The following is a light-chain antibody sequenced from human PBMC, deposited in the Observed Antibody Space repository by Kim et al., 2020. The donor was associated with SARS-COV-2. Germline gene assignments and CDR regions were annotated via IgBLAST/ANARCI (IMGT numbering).Light chain of an antibody. CDR3: QAWDSSTGV. CDR2: QNT. V-gene: IGLV3-1*01. J-gene: IGLJ1*01. Sequence: VPQGQTARITCSGDKLGDKHACWYQNKPGQSTVLVIYQNTKRPSGIPERFSGSNSGNTATLTIGGTQAMDEADYYCQAWDSSTGVFGTGTKVTVL. CDR1: KLGDKH.